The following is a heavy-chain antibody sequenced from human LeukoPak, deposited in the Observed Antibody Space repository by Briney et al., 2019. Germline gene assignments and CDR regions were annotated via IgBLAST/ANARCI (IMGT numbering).Heavy chain of an antibody. CDR1: GGSISSGGYY. J-gene: IGHJ3*02. Sequence: SQTLSLTCTVSGGSISSGGYYWSWIRQHPGKGLEWIGYIYYSGSTYYNPSLKSRVTISVDTSKNQFSLKLSSVTAADTAVYYCARHLFYSYGWVSGAFDIWGQGTMVTVSS. D-gene: IGHD5-18*01. V-gene: IGHV4-31*03. CDR3: ARHLFYSYGWVSGAFDI. CDR2: IYYSGST.